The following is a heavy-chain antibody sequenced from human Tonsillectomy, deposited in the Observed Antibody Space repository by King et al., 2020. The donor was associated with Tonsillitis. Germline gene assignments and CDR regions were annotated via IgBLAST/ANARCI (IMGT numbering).Heavy chain of an antibody. Sequence: VQLVESGGGLVQPGGSLRLSCAASGFTFSSYEMNWGRQAPGKGRGWVSYIISSGSTIYYADSVKGRFTISRDNAKNSLYLQMNSLRAEDTAVYYCARGPYDFWSGYLNWFDPWGQGTLVTVSS. V-gene: IGHV3-48*03. CDR2: IISSGSTI. J-gene: IGHJ5*02. CDR3: ARGPYDFWSGYLNWFDP. D-gene: IGHD3-3*01. CDR1: GFTFSSYE.